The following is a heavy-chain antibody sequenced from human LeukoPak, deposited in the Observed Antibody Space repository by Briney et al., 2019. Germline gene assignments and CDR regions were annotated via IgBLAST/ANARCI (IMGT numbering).Heavy chain of an antibody. D-gene: IGHD2-2*01. J-gene: IGHJ6*03. CDR1: GGSFSGYY. Sequence: SETLSLTCAVYGGSFSGYYWSWIRQPPGKGLEWIGEINHSGSTNYNPSLKSRVTISVDTSKNQFSLKLSSVTAADTAVYYCARGTSYCSSTSCHDDYYYYYYMDVWGKGTTVTVSS. V-gene: IGHV4-34*01. CDR2: INHSGST. CDR3: ARGTSYCSSTSCHDDYYYYYYMDV.